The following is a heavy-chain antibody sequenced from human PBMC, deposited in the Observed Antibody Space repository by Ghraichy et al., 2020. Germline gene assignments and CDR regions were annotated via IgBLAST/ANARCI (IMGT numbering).Heavy chain of an antibody. CDR3: ARRELPHYYYYYGMDV. Sequence: SETLSLTCAVYGGSFSGYYWSWIRQPPGKGLEWIGEINHSGSTNYNPSLKSRVTISVDTSKNQFSLKLSSVTAADTAVYYCARRELPHYYYYYGMDVWGQGTTVTVSS. D-gene: IGHD1-26*01. V-gene: IGHV4-34*01. J-gene: IGHJ6*02. CDR2: INHSGST. CDR1: GGSFSGYY.